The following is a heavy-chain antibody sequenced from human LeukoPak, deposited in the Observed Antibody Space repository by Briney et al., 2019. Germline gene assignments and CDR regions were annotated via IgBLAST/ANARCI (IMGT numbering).Heavy chain of an antibody. Sequence: QASGTLSLTCAVSGGSISSSNWWSWVRQPPGKGLEWIGEIYHSGSTNYNPSLKSRVTISVDKSKNQFSLKLSSVTAADTAVYYCARDGRVTARRGLDYWGQGTLVTVSS. CDR1: GGSISSSNW. V-gene: IGHV4-4*02. D-gene: IGHD6-6*01. CDR2: IYHSGST. CDR3: ARDGRVTARRGLDY. J-gene: IGHJ4*02.